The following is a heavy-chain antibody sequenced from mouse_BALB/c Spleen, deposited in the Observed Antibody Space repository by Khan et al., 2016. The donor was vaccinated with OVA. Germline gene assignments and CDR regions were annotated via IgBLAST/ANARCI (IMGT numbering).Heavy chain of an antibody. CDR3: ARGRAAFYRNDRGAMDS. D-gene: IGHD2-14*01. Sequence: QIQLVQSGPELKKPGETVGISCKASGYPFTTAGMQWVQKMPGKGLKWIGWINTHSGVPKYAEDFKGRFVFSLETSASTAYLQITNLKNEDTATYFCARGRAAFYRNDRGAMDSWGKGTSVTVSS. CDR2: INTHSGVP. V-gene: IGHV9-4*02. J-gene: IGHJ4*01. CDR1: GYPFTTAG.